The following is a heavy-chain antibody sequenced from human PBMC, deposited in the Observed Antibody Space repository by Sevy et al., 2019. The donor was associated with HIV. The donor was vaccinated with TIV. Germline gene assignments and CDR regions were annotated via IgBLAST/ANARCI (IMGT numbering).Heavy chain of an antibody. CDR3: TTALSLDYDFWTGSFTLDWFDP. V-gene: IGHV3-15*07. CDR2: IKRKTDGGTT. CDR1: GFTFSNAA. Sequence: GGSLRLSCAASGFTFSNAAMNWVRQAPGKGLEWVGRIKRKTDGGTTDYAAPGKGRFTISRDDLKNMVYLQMNGLKTEDTAVYYCTTALSLDYDFWTGSFTLDWFDPWGQGTLVTVSS. D-gene: IGHD3-3*01. J-gene: IGHJ5*02.